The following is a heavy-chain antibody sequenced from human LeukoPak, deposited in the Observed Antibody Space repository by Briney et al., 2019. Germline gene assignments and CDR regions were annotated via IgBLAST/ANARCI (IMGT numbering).Heavy chain of an antibody. Sequence: HTGGSLRLSCAAYGFTFSDYSMEWVRQAPGKGLEWISYISSTSTTIYYAGSVKGRFTTSRDNAKNSLYLQMNSLRAEDTAVYYCARGCGLHLSPASSYYDSRCRYFDDWGQGTLVTVSS. CDR1: GFTFSDYS. D-gene: IGHD3-22*01. CDR2: ISSTSTTI. V-gene: IGHV3-48*04. J-gene: IGHJ4*02. CDR3: ARGCGLHLSPASSYYDSRCRYFDD.